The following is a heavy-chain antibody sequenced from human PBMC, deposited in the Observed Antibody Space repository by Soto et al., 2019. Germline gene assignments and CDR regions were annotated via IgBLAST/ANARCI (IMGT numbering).Heavy chain of an antibody. CDR3: LKDAPNGSIDD. CDR2: VSPTGDTV. Sequence: VQVVASGGGLVQPGRSLRLSCAVSGFRFEQYVMHWVRQGPGKGLECVSTVSPTGDTVAYADSVEGRLTVSRDNAKNSLYLQMHSLKADDTAVYYCLKDAPNGSIDDWGQGTLVTVSS. CDR1: GFRFEQYV. J-gene: IGHJ4*02. V-gene: IGHV3-9*01. D-gene: IGHD3-10*01.